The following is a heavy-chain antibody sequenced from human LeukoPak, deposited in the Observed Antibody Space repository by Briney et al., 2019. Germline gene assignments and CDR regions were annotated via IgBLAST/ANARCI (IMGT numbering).Heavy chain of an antibody. D-gene: IGHD2-15*01. J-gene: IGHJ4*02. CDR1: GFTFSSYA. V-gene: IGHV3-23*01. CDR2: ISGSGGST. Sequence: GGSLRLSCAASGFTFSSYAMSWVRQAPGKGLEWVSAISGSGGSTYYADSVKGRFTISRDNSKNTPYLQMNSLRAEDTAVYYCAKDVKGYCSGGSCYYDYWGQGTLVTVSS. CDR3: AKDVKGYCSGGSCYYDY.